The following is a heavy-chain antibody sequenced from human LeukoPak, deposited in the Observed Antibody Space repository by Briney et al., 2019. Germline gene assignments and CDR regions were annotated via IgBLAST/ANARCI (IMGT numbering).Heavy chain of an antibody. V-gene: IGHV4-59*01. CDR2: IYYSGST. J-gene: IGHJ4*02. Sequence: SETLSLTCTVSGGSISSYYWSWIRQPLGKGLGWIGYIYYSGSTNYNPSLKSRVTISVDTSKNQFSLKLSSVTAADTAVYYCARKSYDILTGYYYFDYWGQGTLVTVSS. D-gene: IGHD3-9*01. CDR1: GGSISSYY. CDR3: ARKSYDILTGYYYFDY.